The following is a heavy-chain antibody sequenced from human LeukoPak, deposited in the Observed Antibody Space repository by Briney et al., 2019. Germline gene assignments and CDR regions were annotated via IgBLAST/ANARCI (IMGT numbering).Heavy chain of an antibody. V-gene: IGHV3-30*18. D-gene: IGHD5-12*01. CDR1: GFTFSSYG. Sequence: PGGSLRLSCAASGFTFSSYGMHWVRQAPGKGLEWVAVISYDGSNKYYADSVKGRFTISRDNSKNTLYLQMNGLRAEDTAVYYCAKGGYSPPNYWGQGTLVTVSS. J-gene: IGHJ4*02. CDR2: ISYDGSNK. CDR3: AKGGYSPPNY.